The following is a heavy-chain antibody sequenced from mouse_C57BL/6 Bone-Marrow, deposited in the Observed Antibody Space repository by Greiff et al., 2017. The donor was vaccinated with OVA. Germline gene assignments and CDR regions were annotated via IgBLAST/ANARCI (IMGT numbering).Heavy chain of an antibody. CDR1: GYTFTSYG. D-gene: IGHD2-2*01. V-gene: IGHV1-81*01. J-gene: IGHJ3*01. CDR3: ARRGGIYYGYGCFAY. Sequence: VQLQESGAELARPGASVKLSCKASGYTFTSYGISWVKQRTGQGLEWIGEIYPRSGKTYYNEKFKGKATLTADKSYSTAYMELRSLTSEDSAVYFCARRGGIYYGYGCFAYWGQGTLVTVSA. CDR2: IYPRSGKT.